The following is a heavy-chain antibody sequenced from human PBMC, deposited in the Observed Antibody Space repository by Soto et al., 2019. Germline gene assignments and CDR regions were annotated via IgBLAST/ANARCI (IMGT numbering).Heavy chain of an antibody. CDR1: GGSISSGGYY. CDR2: IYYSGST. D-gene: IGHD1-26*01. V-gene: IGHV4-31*03. Sequence: QVQLQESGPGLVKPSQTLSLTCTVSGGSISSGGYYWSWIRQHPGKGLEWIGYIYYSGSTYYNPSLKSRVTISVDPSKNQFSLKLSSVTAADTAVYYCARFDSGGGWFDPWGQGTLVTVSS. CDR3: ARFDSGGGWFDP. J-gene: IGHJ5*02.